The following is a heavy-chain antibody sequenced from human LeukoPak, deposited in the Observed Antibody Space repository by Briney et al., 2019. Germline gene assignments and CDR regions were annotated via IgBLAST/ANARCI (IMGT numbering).Heavy chain of an antibody. J-gene: IGHJ6*03. Sequence: GGSLRLSCAATGFIISSYSMNWVHQAPGKGLEWVSYISSSSSTIYYADSVKGRFTISRDNAKNSLYLQMNSLRAEDTAVYYCASVHTLYYGDYDYYYYMDVWGKGTTVTVSS. V-gene: IGHV3-48*04. CDR2: ISSSSSTI. D-gene: IGHD4-17*01. CDR1: GFIISSYS. CDR3: ASVHTLYYGDYDYYYYMDV.